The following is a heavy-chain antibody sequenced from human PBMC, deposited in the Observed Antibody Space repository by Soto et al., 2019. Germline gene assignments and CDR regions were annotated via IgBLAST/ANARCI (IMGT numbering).Heavy chain of an antibody. V-gene: IGHV3-48*01. CDR2: ISSSSSTI. CDR1: GFTFSSYS. CDR3: ARASLGDYDFWSAFNWFDP. D-gene: IGHD3-3*01. J-gene: IGHJ5*02. Sequence: GGSLRLSCAASGFTFSSYSMNWVRQAPGKGLEWVSYISSSSSTIYYADSVKGRFTISRDNAKNSLYLQMNSLRAEDTAVYYCARASLGDYDFWSAFNWFDPWGQGTLVTVSS.